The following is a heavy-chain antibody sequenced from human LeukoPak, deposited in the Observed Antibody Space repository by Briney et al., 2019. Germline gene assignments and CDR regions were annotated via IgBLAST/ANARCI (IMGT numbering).Heavy chain of an antibody. Sequence: GGSLRLSCAASGFTVISNYMSWVRHALGKGVEWVSVIYSGGSTYYADSAKGRFTISRDNSKNTLYLQMNSLRAEDTAVYYCARGLFRGAFDIWGQGTMVTVSS. CDR3: ARGLFRGAFDI. J-gene: IGHJ3*02. V-gene: IGHV3-66*01. CDR2: IYSGGST. D-gene: IGHD3-10*01. CDR1: GFTVISNY.